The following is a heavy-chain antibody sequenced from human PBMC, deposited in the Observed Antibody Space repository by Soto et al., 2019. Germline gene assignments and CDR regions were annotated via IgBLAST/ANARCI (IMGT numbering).Heavy chain of an antibody. CDR3: AKDGRGSGSHYNSFGY. J-gene: IGHJ4*02. D-gene: IGHD3-10*01. V-gene: IGHV3-53*01. Sequence: EVQLVESGGGLIQPGGSLKLSCAASGFTVGNNYMSWVRQAPGKGLEWVSLIYSTGTTKYAASVKGRFTVCRDNAKNTLYLQMNSLRAEDTAVYYCAKDGRGSGSHYNSFGYWGQGTLVTVSS. CDR2: IYSTGTT. CDR1: GFTVGNNY.